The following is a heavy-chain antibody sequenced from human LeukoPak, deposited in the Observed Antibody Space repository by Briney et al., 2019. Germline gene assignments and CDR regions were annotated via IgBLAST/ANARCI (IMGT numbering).Heavy chain of an antibody. Sequence: PGGSLRLSCAASGFTVSSNYMSWVRQAPGKGLEWVSVIYSGGSTYYADSVKGRFTISRDNSKNTLYLQMNSLRAEDTAVYYCARGGPTEYSSSFAFDIWGQGTMVTVSS. CDR1: GFTVSSNY. CDR2: IYSGGST. CDR3: ARGGPTEYSSSFAFDI. J-gene: IGHJ3*02. D-gene: IGHD6-6*01. V-gene: IGHV3-53*01.